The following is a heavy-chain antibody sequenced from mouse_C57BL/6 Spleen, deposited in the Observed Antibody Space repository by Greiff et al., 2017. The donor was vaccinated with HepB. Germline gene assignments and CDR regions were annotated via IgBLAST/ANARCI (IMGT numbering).Heavy chain of an antibody. CDR1: GYTFTSYW. Sequence: QVQLQQPGAELVKPGASVKMSCKASGYTFTSYWITWVKQRPGQGLEWIGDIYPGSGSTNYNEKFKSKATLTVDTSSSTAYMQLSSLTSEDSAVYYCASITTVVATDWYFDVWGTGTTVTVSS. V-gene: IGHV1-55*01. CDR2: IYPGSGST. CDR3: ASITTVVATDWYFDV. D-gene: IGHD1-1*01. J-gene: IGHJ1*03.